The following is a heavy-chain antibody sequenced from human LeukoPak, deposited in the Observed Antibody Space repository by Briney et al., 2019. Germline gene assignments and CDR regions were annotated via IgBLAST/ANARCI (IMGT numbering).Heavy chain of an antibody. V-gene: IGHV5-51*01. J-gene: IGHJ4*02. D-gene: IGHD3-22*01. Sequence: GESLKISCKGSGYSFTSYWIGWVRQMPGKGLEWMGIIYPGDSDTRYSPSFQGQVTISADKSISTAYLQWSSLKASDTAMYYCARPVRAWADYYDRALGYWGQGTLVTVSS. CDR2: IYPGDSDT. CDR1: GYSFTSYW. CDR3: ARPVRAWADYYDRALGY.